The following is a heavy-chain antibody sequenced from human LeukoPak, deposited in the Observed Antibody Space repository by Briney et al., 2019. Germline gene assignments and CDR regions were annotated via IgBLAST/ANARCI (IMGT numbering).Heavy chain of an antibody. D-gene: IGHD6-13*01. J-gene: IGHJ6*02. CDR2: INPNTGGT. Sequence: ASVKVSCKASGYTFTGYYMHWVRQAPGQGLEWMGWINPNTGGTNYAQKSQGRVTMTRDTPISTAYMELRRLRSDDTAVYYCARDFRITAAGTGYYYGMDVWGQGTTVTVSS. CDR3: ARDFRITAAGTGYYYGMDV. CDR1: GYTFTGYY. V-gene: IGHV1-2*02.